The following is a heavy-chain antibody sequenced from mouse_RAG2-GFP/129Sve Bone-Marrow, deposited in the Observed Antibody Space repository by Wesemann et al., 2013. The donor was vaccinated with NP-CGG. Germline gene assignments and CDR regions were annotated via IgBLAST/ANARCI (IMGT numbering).Heavy chain of an antibody. V-gene: IGHV1-63*02. D-gene: IGHD2-14*01. CDR1: GYTFTNYW. CDR2: IYPGGGYT. Sequence: QVQLQQSGAELVRPGTSVKISCKASGYTFTNYWLGWVKQRPGHGLEWIGDIYPGGGYTNYNEKFKGKATLTADTSSSTAYMQLSSLTSEDSAVYFCARSGVREERTFYYAMDYWGQGTSVTVSS. J-gene: IGHJ4*01. CDR3: ARSGVREERTFYYAMDY.